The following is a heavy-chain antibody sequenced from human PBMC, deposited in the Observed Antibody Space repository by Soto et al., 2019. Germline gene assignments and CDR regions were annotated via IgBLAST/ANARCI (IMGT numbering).Heavy chain of an antibody. CDR3: ARRVGYSYGFDYYYYGMDV. J-gene: IGHJ6*02. V-gene: IGHV1-69*06. Sequence: RASVKVSFKASGGTFSSYAISWVRQAPGQGLEWMGGIIPIFGTANYAQKFQGRVTITADKSTSTAYMELSSLRSEDTAVYYCARRVGYSYGFDYYYYGMDVWGQGTTVTVSS. D-gene: IGHD5-18*01. CDR2: IIPIFGTA. CDR1: GGTFSSYA.